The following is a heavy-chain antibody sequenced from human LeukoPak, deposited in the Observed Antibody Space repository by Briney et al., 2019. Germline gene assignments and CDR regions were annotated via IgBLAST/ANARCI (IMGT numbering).Heavy chain of an antibody. Sequence: SETLSLTCTVSGYSISSGYYWGWIRQPPGKGLEWIGSIYHSGSTYYNPSLKSRVTISVDTSKNQFSLKLSSVTAADTAVYYCARDRTYYYDSSGYFDYWGQGTLVTVSS. CDR1: GYSISSGYY. D-gene: IGHD3-22*01. CDR3: ARDRTYYYDSSGYFDY. CDR2: IYHSGST. J-gene: IGHJ4*02. V-gene: IGHV4-38-2*02.